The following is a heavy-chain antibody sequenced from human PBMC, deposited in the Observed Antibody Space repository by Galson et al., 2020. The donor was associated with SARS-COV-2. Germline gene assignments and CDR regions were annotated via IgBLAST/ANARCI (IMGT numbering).Heavy chain of an antibody. V-gene: IGHV4-30-2*06. D-gene: IGHD3-10*01. J-gene: IGHJ6*01. Sequence: ASETLSLTCAVSGGPTSIGAYAWCWIRQSPGKGLEWIGYMYPSGSTYYTPSLKSRVTISVDRSTNQFSLRLSSVTAADAAVYFCARDRGIIDISTTSSYYGMDVWGQRPTVTVSS. CDR2: MYPSGST. CDR3: ARDRGIIDISTTSSYYGMDV. CDR1: GGPTSIGAYA.